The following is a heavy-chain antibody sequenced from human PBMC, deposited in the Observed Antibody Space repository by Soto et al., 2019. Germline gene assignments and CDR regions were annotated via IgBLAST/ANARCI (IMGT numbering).Heavy chain of an antibody. CDR3: ARDSTYDIVLVPAAEPPYGMDV. CDR1: GYTFTSYD. CDR2: MNPNSGNT. Sequence: GASVKVSCKASGYTFTSYDINWVRQATGQGLEWMGWMNPNSGNTGYAQKFQGRVTITRDTSASTAYMELSSLRSEDTAVYYCARDSTYDIVLVPAAEPPYGMDVWGQGTTVTVSS. D-gene: IGHD2-2*01. J-gene: IGHJ6*02. V-gene: IGHV1-8*01.